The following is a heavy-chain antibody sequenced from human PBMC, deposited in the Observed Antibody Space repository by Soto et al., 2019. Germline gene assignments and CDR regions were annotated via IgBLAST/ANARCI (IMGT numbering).Heavy chain of an antibody. V-gene: IGHV3-33*01. Sequence: QVQLVESGGGVVQPGRSLRLSCAASGFTFTKYGMHWVRQAPGKGLEWVAVIWYDGSNKYHVDSEKGRFTISRDNSKKTVYLQMNDQRHEDTAVYYYARERYCSGETCDGDWDYYYEIDVWGQATTVTVSS. CDR1: GFTFTKYG. CDR3: ARERYCSGETCDGDWDYYYEIDV. J-gene: IGHJ6*02. D-gene: IGHD2-15*01. CDR2: IWYDGSNK.